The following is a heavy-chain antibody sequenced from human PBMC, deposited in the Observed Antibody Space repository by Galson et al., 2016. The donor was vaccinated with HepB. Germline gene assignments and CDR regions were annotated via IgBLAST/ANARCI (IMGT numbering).Heavy chain of an antibody. V-gene: IGHV3-74*01. Sequence: SLRLPCAASGFTFSSYWMHWVRQAPGKGLVLVSRINTDGSITAYADSVQGRFTISRDNAKNTLYLQMNSLRVEDTAVYYCARDHGLDYWGQGTLVTVSS. J-gene: IGHJ4*02. CDR3: ARDHGLDY. CDR2: INTDGSIT. CDR1: GFTFSSYW.